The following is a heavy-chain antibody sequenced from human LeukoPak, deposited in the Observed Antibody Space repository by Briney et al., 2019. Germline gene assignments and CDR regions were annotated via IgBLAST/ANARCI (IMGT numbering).Heavy chain of an antibody. CDR3: ARLSGLRLQQLVQHLPDY. CDR2: INPNSGGT. CDR1: GYTFTGYY. V-gene: IGHV1-2*02. Sequence: GASVKVSCKASGYTFTGYYMHWVRQAPGQGLEWMGWINPNSGGTNYAQKFQGRVTMTRDTSISTAYMELSRLRSDDTAVYYCARLSGLRLQQLVQHLPDYWGQGTLVTVSS. D-gene: IGHD6-13*01. J-gene: IGHJ4*02.